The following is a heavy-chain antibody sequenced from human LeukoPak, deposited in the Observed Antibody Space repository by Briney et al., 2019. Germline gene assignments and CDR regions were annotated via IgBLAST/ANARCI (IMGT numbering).Heavy chain of an antibody. Sequence: GGSLRLSCAASGFTFSSYAMSWVRQAPGKGLEWVSAISGSGGSTYYADSVKGRFTISRDNSKNTLYLQMNSLRAEDTAVYYCARPLYGSGSYPDYWGQGTLVTVSS. CDR1: GFTFSSYA. V-gene: IGHV3-23*01. J-gene: IGHJ4*02. CDR2: ISGSGGST. CDR3: ARPLYGSGSYPDY. D-gene: IGHD3-10*01.